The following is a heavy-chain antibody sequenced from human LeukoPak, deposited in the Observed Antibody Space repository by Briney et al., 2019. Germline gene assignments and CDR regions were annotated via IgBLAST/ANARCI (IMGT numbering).Heavy chain of an antibody. J-gene: IGHJ4*02. CDR1: GFTFSSYS. V-gene: IGHV3-48*02. CDR3: ARSYDFWSGYRVCFDY. CDR2: ISSSSDTI. Sequence: TGGSLRLSCAASGFTFSSYSMNWVRQAPGKGLEWVSYISSSSDTIYYADSVKGRFTISRDNAKNSLYLQMNSLRDEDTAVYYCARSYDFWSGYRVCFDYWGQGTLVTVSS. D-gene: IGHD3-3*01.